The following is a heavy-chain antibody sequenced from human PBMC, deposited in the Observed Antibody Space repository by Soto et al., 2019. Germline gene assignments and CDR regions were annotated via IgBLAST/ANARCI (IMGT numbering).Heavy chain of an antibody. D-gene: IGHD3-3*01. CDR1: GYTFTSYY. V-gene: IGHV1-46*01. CDR3: ARANSPVDSLQLGVVIRYYFDY. CDR2: INPSGGST. J-gene: IGHJ4*02. Sequence: GASVKVSCKASGYTFTSYYMHWVRQAPGQGLEWMEIINPSGGSTSYAQKFQGRVTMTRDTSTSTVYMELSSLRSEDTAVYYCARANSPVDSLQLGVVIRYYFDYWGQGTLVTVSS.